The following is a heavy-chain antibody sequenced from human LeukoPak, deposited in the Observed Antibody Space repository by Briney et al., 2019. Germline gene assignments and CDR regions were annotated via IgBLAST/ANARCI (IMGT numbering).Heavy chain of an antibody. J-gene: IGHJ4*02. V-gene: IGHV3-43*02. CDR3: AKDMSYGGKGYFDY. D-gene: IGHD4-23*01. CDR2: IMGDGGST. Sequence: GGSLRLSCAASGFTFDXXXXXXVRQAPGKXLXXXXLIMGDGGSTNNADSMKVRFTISRDNSKNSLYLQMNSLRTEDTALYYCAKDMSYGGKGYFDYWGQGTLVTVSS. CDR1: GFTFDXXX.